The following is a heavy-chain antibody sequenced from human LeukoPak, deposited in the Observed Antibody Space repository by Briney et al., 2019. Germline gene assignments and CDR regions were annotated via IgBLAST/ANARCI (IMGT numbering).Heavy chain of an antibody. CDR3: ARSTNFGSVDY. CDR1: GCSISSGGYY. Sequence: PSETLSLTCTVSGCSISSGGYYWRWIRQHPGKGLEWIGYIYYSGSTYYNPSLKSRVTISVDTSKNQFSLKLSSVTAADTAVYYCARSTNFGSVDYWGQGTLVTVSS. D-gene: IGHD3-10*02. CDR2: IYYSGST. V-gene: IGHV4-31*03. J-gene: IGHJ4*02.